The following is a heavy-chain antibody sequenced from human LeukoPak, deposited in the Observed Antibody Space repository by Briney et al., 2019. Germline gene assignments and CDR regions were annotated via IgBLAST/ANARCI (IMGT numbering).Heavy chain of an antibody. J-gene: IGHJ3*02. CDR1: GGSISSSYY. CDR3: ARDQYYDAFDI. Sequence: SETLSLTCTVSGGSISSSYYWSWIRQPPGKGLEWIGFIYYTGNTNYNPSLKSRVTISVDTSKNQFSLKLSSVTAADTAVYYCARDQYYDAFDIWGQGTMVNVSS. V-gene: IGHV4-59*01. D-gene: IGHD1-26*01. CDR2: IYYTGNT.